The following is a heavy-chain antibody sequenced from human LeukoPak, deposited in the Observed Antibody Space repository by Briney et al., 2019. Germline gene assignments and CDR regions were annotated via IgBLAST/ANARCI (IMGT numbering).Heavy chain of an antibody. CDR3: ARGAYYYDSSGYISDY. J-gene: IGHJ4*02. Sequence: TTSETLSLTCTVSGGSISSYYWSWIRQPAGKGLEWIGRIYTSGSTNYNPSLKSRVTMSVDTSKNQFSLKLSSVTAADTAVYYCARGAYYYDSSGYISDYWGQGTLVTVSS. V-gene: IGHV4-4*07. CDR1: GGSISSYY. CDR2: IYTSGST. D-gene: IGHD3-22*01.